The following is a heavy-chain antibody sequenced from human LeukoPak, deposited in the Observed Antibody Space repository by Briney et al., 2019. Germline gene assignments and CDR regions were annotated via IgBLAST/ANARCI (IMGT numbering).Heavy chain of an antibody. V-gene: IGHV1-69*06. CDR3: ARGRSSGWYDWFDP. Sequence: ASVKVSCKASGGTFSSYAISWVRQAPGQGLEWMGGIIPIFGTANYAQKFQGRVTITADKSTSTAYMELSSLRSEDTAVYYCARGRSSGWYDWFDPWGQGTLVTVSS. CDR2: IIPIFGTA. D-gene: IGHD6-19*01. CDR1: GGTFSSYA. J-gene: IGHJ5*02.